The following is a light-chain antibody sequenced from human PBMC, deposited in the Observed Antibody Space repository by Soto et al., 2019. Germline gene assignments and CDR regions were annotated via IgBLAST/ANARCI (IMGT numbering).Light chain of an antibody. J-gene: IGLJ1*01. CDR2: ANN. V-gene: IGLV1-44*01. CDR1: SSNIGSNT. CDR3: AAWDDSLNGYV. Sequence: QSVLTQPPSASGTPGQMVTISCSGSSSNIGSNTVCWYQQLPGTAPKLLIYANNQRPSGVPDRVSGSKSGTSASLAISGLQSEDEADYYCAAWDDSLNGYVFGSGTKLTVL.